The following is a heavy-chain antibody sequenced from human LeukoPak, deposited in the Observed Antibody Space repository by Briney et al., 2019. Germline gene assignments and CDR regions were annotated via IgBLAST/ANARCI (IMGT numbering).Heavy chain of an antibody. J-gene: IGHJ4*02. Sequence: GGSLRLSCAASGFTVSSNYMSWVRQAPGKGLEWVSVIYSGGSTYYADSVKGRFTISRDNSKITLYLQMNSLRAEDTAVYYCARAYDSSGYPDWGEGTLVTVSS. V-gene: IGHV3-53*01. D-gene: IGHD3-22*01. CDR3: ARAYDSSGYPD. CDR1: GFTVSSNY. CDR2: IYSGGST.